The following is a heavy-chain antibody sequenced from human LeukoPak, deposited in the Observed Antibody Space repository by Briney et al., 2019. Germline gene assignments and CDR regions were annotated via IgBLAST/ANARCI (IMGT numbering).Heavy chain of an antibody. V-gene: IGHV3-11*01. CDR3: ARLGEGRNYDLLYSSYYYMDV. CDR1: GVTFEDYY. D-gene: IGHD3-16*01. Sequence: GGSLRLSCKGSGVTFEDYYLSWIRQAPGKGLEWISYISSTGGDKFYADPVKGRFTISRDNSKNTLYLQMHSLRAEDTAVYYCARLGEGRNYDLLYSSYYYMDVWGKGTTVTVSS. J-gene: IGHJ6*03. CDR2: ISSTGGDK.